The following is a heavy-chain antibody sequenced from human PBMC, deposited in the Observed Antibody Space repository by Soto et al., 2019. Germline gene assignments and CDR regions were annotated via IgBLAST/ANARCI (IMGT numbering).Heavy chain of an antibody. Sequence: GGSLRLSCAASGFTFSDYYMSWIRQAPGKGLEWVSYISSSSSYTNYADSVKGRFTISRDNAKNSLYLQMNSLRAEDTAVYYCARVDCSSTSCPTYYYYGMDVWGQGTTVTVSS. J-gene: IGHJ6*02. CDR2: ISSSSSYT. CDR3: ARVDCSSTSCPTYYYYGMDV. D-gene: IGHD2-2*01. V-gene: IGHV3-11*06. CDR1: GFTFSDYY.